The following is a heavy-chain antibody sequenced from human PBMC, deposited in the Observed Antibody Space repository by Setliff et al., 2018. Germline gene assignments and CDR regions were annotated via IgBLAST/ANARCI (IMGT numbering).Heavy chain of an antibody. Sequence: SVKVSCKASGGTFSSYAISWVRQAPGQGLEWMGGIIPIFGTANYAQKFQGRVTITADKSTSTAYMELSRLRSEDTAVYYCARQDSSSWPADYWGQGTLVTVSS. CDR3: ARQDSSSWPADY. J-gene: IGHJ4*02. CDR1: GGTFSSYA. D-gene: IGHD6-13*01. V-gene: IGHV1-69*06. CDR2: IIPIFGTA.